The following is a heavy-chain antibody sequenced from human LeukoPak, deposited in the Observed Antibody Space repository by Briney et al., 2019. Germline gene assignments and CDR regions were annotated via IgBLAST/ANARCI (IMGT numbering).Heavy chain of an antibody. CDR2: ITSNGGTT. V-gene: IGHV3-64*01. J-gene: IGHJ4*02. CDR1: GFAFSSYS. D-gene: IGHD4-23*01. Sequence: GGSLRLSCAASGFAFSSYSMVWVRQAPGKGLEYVSGITSNGGTTYYGNSVKGRFTISRDNSKDTLYLQMGSLRTEDMAVYYCARGIRWASDYWGQGTPVTVAS. CDR3: ARGIRWASDY.